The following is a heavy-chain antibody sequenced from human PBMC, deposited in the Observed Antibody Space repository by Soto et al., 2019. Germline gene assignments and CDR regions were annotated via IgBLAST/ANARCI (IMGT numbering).Heavy chain of an antibody. CDR1: GFSLSTSGEA. Sequence: QITLKESGPTLVQPTQTLTLTCTFSGFSLSTSGEAVGWIRQPPGKALEWLALIYWRDDKHYSPSLKSRLTITKDTSKNQVVLTMTSLNPVDTATYYCAHRRCGGGSCYNVFDIWGKGAMVTVSS. D-gene: IGHD2-15*01. CDR3: AHRRCGGGSCYNVFDI. CDR2: IYWRDDK. J-gene: IGHJ3*02. V-gene: IGHV2-5*01.